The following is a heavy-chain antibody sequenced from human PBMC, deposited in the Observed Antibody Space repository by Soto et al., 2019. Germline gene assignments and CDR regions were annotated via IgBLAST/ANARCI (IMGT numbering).Heavy chain of an antibody. CDR3: ARHVYYDVLKKNY. CDR2: IYPGDSDT. Sequence: GESLKISCKGSGYSFTTHWIGWVRQMPGKGLEWMGVIYPGDSDTKYSPSFQGQVTISADTSISTAYLEWSSLKASDTAIYYCARHVYYDVLKKNYWGQGTLVTVS. V-gene: IGHV5-51*01. CDR1: GYSFTTHW. D-gene: IGHD3-9*01. J-gene: IGHJ4*02.